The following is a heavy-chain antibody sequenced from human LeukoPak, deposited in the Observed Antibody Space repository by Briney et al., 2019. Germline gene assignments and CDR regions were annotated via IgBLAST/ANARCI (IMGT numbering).Heavy chain of an antibody. CDR1: GYIFTSYW. Sequence: GAALEISCEGAGYIFTSYWISGGRQLPGKGLEWMGRIDHSDSYTNYSPSLQGHVTISANKSISTAYLQWSSLKASDTAMYYCARHGYCSGGSCYAGDSWGQGTLVTVSS. V-gene: IGHV5-10-1*01. CDR3: ARHGYCSGGSCYAGDS. D-gene: IGHD2-15*01. CDR2: IDHSDSYT. J-gene: IGHJ4*02.